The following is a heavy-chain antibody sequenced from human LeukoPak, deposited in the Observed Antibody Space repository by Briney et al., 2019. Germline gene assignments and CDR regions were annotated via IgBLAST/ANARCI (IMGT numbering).Heavy chain of an antibody. D-gene: IGHD3-9*01. Sequence: GASVKVSCKASGYTFTSYAMNWVRQAPGQGLKWMGWINTNTGNPTYAQGFTGRFVFSLDTSVSTAYLQISSLKAEDTAVYYCARDGSNYDILTGYYLDAFDIWGQGTMVTVSS. CDR1: GYTFTSYA. V-gene: IGHV7-4-1*02. CDR2: INTNTGNP. CDR3: ARDGSNYDILTGYYLDAFDI. J-gene: IGHJ3*02.